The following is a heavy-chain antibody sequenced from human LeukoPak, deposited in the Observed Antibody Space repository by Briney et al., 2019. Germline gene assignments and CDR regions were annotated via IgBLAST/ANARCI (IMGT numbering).Heavy chain of an antibody. CDR1: GFTFSSYA. CDR2: ISGSGGST. V-gene: IGHV3-23*01. Sequence: PGGSLRLSCAASGFTFSSYAMSWVRQAPGKGLEWVSAISGSGGSTYYADSVKGRFTISRDNSKNTLYLQMNSLRAEDTAVYYCANSGGYYYDSSGYQISLLFDYWGQGTLVTVSS. CDR3: ANSGGYYYDSSGYQISLLFDY. J-gene: IGHJ4*02. D-gene: IGHD3-22*01.